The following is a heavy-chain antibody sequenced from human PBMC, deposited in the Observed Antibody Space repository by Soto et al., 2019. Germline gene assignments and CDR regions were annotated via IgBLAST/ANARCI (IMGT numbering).Heavy chain of an antibody. CDR1: GGSISSYY. Sequence: PSETLSLTCTVSGGSISSYYWSWIRQPPGKGLEWIGYIYYSGSTNYNPSLKSRVTISVDTSKNQFSLKLSSVTAADTAVYYCAREEVKNSDWFDPWGQGTLVTVS. CDR2: IYYSGST. D-gene: IGHD5-18*01. J-gene: IGHJ5*02. V-gene: IGHV4-59*01. CDR3: AREEVKNSDWFDP.